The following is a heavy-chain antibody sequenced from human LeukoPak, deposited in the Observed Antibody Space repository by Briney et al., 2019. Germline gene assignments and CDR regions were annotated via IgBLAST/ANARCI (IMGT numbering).Heavy chain of an antibody. Sequence: SETLSLTCTVSGGSISSYYWSWIRQPPGKGLEWIGYIYYSGSTNYNPSLKSRVTISVDTSKNQFSLKLSSVTAADTAAYYCARVIGYSGYDAFDYWGQGTLVSVSS. D-gene: IGHD5-12*01. CDR3: ARVIGYSGYDAFDY. J-gene: IGHJ4*02. V-gene: IGHV4-59*01. CDR2: IYYSGST. CDR1: GGSISSYY.